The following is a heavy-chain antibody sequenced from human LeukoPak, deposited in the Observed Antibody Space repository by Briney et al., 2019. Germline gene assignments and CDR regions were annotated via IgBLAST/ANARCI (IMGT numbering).Heavy chain of an antibody. D-gene: IGHD2-2*01. V-gene: IGHV3-23*01. J-gene: IGHJ3*01. CDR1: GFTFSNYA. CDR3: AKDRRTLGAFDV. Sequence: GESLRLSCAASGFTFSNYAMSWVRQAPGKGLEWVSGISGRGNTTYYADSVKGRFTISRDNSKHTLYLQMNSLRTEDTAVYYCAKDRRTLGAFDVWGEGTMVTVSS. CDR2: ISGRGNTT.